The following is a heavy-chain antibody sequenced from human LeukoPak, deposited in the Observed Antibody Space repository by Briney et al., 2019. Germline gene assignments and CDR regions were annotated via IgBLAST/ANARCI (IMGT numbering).Heavy chain of an antibody. CDR2: IIPILGIA. CDR3: ARDGSLTGTPLSLSFDY. Sequence: ASVTVSCKASGGTFSNYAISWVRQAPGQGLEWMGSIIPILGIAKYAQKFQGRVTVTADKSTSRAYMELSSLRSEDTAVYYCARDGSLTGTPLSLSFDYWGQGTLVTVSS. V-gene: IGHV1-69*04. D-gene: IGHD1-7*01. CDR1: GGTFSNYA. J-gene: IGHJ4*02.